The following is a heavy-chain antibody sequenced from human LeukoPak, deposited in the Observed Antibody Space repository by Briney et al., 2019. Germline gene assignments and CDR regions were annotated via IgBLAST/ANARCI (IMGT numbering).Heavy chain of an antibody. D-gene: IGHD5-12*01. CDR1: GYSISSGYY. V-gene: IGHV4-38-2*01. CDR3: ARQDSGYDPFDI. J-gene: IGHJ3*02. CDR2: IYHSGST. Sequence: SETLSLTCAVSGYSISSGYYWGWIRQPAGKGLEWIGSIYHSGSTFYNPSLKSRVTISVDTSKNQFSVKLSSVTAADTAVYYCARQDSGYDPFDIWGQGTMVTVSS.